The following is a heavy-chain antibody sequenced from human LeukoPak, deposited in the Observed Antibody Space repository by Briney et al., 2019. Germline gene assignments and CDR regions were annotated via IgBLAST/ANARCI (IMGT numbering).Heavy chain of an antibody. Sequence: ASVKVSCKAPGFTFTRSAVQWVRQARGQRLEWIGWIVVGSGNTKYAQTFQERVAITRDMSTSTAYMELSSLRSEDTAVYYCSAGFGSSWYDCYFDLWGRGTLVTVSS. V-gene: IGHV1-58*01. CDR2: IVVGSGNT. J-gene: IGHJ2*01. CDR3: SAGFGSSWYDCYFDL. D-gene: IGHD6-13*01. CDR1: GFTFTRSA.